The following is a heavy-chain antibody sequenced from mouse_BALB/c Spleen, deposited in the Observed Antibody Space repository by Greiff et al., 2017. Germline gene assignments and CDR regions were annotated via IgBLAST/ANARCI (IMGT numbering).Heavy chain of an antibody. CDR1: GFSLTSYG. J-gene: IGHJ2*01. Sequence: QVQLKESGPGLVQPSQSLSITCTVSGFSLTSYGVHWVRQSPGKGLEWLGVIWSGGSTDYNAAFISRLSISKDNSKSQVFFKMNSLQANDTAIYYCARGGVRRLYYFDDWGQGTTLTVSS. D-gene: IGHD2-14*01. CDR2: IWSGGST. V-gene: IGHV2-2*02. CDR3: ARGGVRRLYYFDD.